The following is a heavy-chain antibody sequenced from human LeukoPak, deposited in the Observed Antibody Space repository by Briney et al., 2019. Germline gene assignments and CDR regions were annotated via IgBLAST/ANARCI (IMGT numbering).Heavy chain of an antibody. CDR3: ARKGRNYYGSGSYLRVWFDP. V-gene: IGHV4-34*01. D-gene: IGHD3-10*01. J-gene: IGHJ5*02. CDR1: GGSFSGYY. Sequence: SETLSLTCAVYGGSFSGYYWSWIRQSPGKGLEWIGEINHSGSTNYNPSLKSRVTISVDTSKNQFSLKPSSVTAADTAVYYCARKGRNYYGSGSYLRVWFDPWGQGTLVTVSS. CDR2: INHSGST.